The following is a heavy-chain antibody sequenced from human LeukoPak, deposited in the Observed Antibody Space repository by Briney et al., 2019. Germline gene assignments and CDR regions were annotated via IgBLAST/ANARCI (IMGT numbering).Heavy chain of an antibody. Sequence: GGSLRLSCAASGFTFSSYAMSWVRQAPGKGLEWVSAISGSGGGTYYADSVKGRFTISRDNSKNTLYLQMNSLRAEDTAVYYCAKDTAMDSYYYYMDVWGKGTTVTVSS. V-gene: IGHV3-23*01. J-gene: IGHJ6*03. D-gene: IGHD5-18*01. CDR2: ISGSGGGT. CDR1: GFTFSSYA. CDR3: AKDTAMDSYYYYMDV.